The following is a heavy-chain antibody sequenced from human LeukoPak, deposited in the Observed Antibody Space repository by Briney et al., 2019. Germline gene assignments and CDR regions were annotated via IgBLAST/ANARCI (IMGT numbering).Heavy chain of an antibody. CDR2: IDPDGVDK. CDR1: GFNFSISY. CDR3: ARGWATIPD. D-gene: IGHD5-24*01. J-gene: IGHJ4*02. V-gene: IGHV3-7*01. Sequence: PGGSLRHSCTASGFNFSISYMMWVRQAPGEGLEWVAHIDPDGVDKNYVGSVKDRFIISRDNTKNSLFLQMNSLRDDDTALYYCARGWATIPDWGQGSLVIVSS.